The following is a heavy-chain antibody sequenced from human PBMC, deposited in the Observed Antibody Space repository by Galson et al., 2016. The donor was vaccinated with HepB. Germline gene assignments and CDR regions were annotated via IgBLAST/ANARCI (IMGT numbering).Heavy chain of an antibody. D-gene: IGHD3-10*01. J-gene: IGHJ3*01. Sequence: SLRLSCAASGFTFSSYAMHWVRQAPGKGLEWVAIISYDGSYSSYADSVKGRFTISRDNSKKTLYLQMNSLRAEDTAVYYCAKVPSMVRGFWGQGTMVTVSS. CDR2: ISYDGSYS. CDR1: GFTFSSYA. V-gene: IGHV3-30-3*02. CDR3: AKVPSMVRGF.